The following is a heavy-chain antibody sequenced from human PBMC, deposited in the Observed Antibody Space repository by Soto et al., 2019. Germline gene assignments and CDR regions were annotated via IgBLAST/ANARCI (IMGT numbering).Heavy chain of an antibody. Sequence: EVQLLESGGGLVQPGGSLRLSCAASGFTFSSYAMSWVRQAPGKGLEWVSAISGSGGSTYYADSGKGRFTISRDNSKNTLYLQMNSLRAEDTAVYYCAKDRGLLLWFGESIDYWGQGTLVTVSS. CDR3: AKDRGLLLWFGESIDY. D-gene: IGHD3-10*01. CDR1: GFTFSSYA. V-gene: IGHV3-23*01. CDR2: ISGSGGST. J-gene: IGHJ4*02.